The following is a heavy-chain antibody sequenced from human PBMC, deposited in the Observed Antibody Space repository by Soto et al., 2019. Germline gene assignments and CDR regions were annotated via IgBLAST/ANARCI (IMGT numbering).Heavy chain of an antibody. CDR2: IVVRSGNT. CDR1: GFTFTSSA. CDR3: AEDPTITTSGVSDAFDI. V-gene: IGHV1-58*02. Sequence: SVKVSCKASGFTFTSSAMQWVRQARGQRLEWIGWIVVRSGNTNYAQKFQERVTITRDMFSSTAYMGLSSLISDVTAVYYCAEDPTITTSGVSDAFDIWGKGTMVTVSS. D-gene: IGHD3-10*01. J-gene: IGHJ3*02.